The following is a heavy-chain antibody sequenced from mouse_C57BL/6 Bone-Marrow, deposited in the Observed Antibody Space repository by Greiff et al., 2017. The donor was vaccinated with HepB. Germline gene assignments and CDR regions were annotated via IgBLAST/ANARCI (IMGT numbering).Heavy chain of an antibody. J-gene: IGHJ4*01. D-gene: IGHD2-4*01. Sequence: QVQLKQSGAELVRPGASVTLSCKASGYTFTDYEMHWVKQTPVHGLEWIGAIDPETGGTAYNQKFKGKAILTADKSSSTAYMELRSLTSEDSAVYYCTRKLYDYPLYAMDYWGQGTSVTVSS. V-gene: IGHV1-15*01. CDR2: IDPETGGT. CDR1: GYTFTDYE. CDR3: TRKLYDYPLYAMDY.